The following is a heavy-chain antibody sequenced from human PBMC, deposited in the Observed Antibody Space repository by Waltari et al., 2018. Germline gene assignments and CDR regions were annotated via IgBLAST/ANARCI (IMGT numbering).Heavy chain of an antibody. CDR3: ARAPPGDYGIDYYYYGMDV. J-gene: IGHJ6*02. Sequence: QVQLVQSGAEVKKPGSSVKVSCKASGGTFSSYAISWVRQAPGQGLEWMGRIIPIFGTANYAQKFQGRVTITADKSTSTAYMELSSLRSEDTAVYYCARAPPGDYGIDYYYYGMDVWGQGTTVTVSS. V-gene: IGHV1-69*08. D-gene: IGHD4-17*01. CDR2: IIPIFGTA. CDR1: GGTFSSYA.